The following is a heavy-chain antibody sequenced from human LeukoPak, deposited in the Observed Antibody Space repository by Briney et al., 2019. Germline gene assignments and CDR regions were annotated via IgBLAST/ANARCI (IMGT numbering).Heavy chain of an antibody. CDR1: GGSISSYY. CDR2: IYTSGST. CDR3: ARLHLHDYGSGSYLRWFDP. Sequence: SETLSLTCTVSGGSISSYYWSWIRQPPGKALEWIGYIYTSGSTNYNPSLKSRVTISVDTSKNQFSLKLSSVTAADTAVYYCARLHLHDYGSGSYLRWFDPWGQGTLVTVSS. V-gene: IGHV4-4*09. J-gene: IGHJ5*02. D-gene: IGHD3-10*01.